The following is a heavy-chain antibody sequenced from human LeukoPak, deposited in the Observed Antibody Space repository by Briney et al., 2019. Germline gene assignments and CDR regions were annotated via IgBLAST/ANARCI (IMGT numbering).Heavy chain of an antibody. V-gene: IGHV3-30*03. CDR2: ISYDGSNK. CDR1: GFTFGSYG. Sequence: GRSLRLSCAASGFTFGSYGMHWVRQAPGKGLEWVAVISYDGSNKYYADSVKGRFTISRDNSKNTLYLQINSLRVDDSAVYYCARANYYNSGAYWGSDYYYYDMDVWGPGTTVTVSS. D-gene: IGHD3-10*01. CDR3: ARANYYNSGAYWGSDYYYYDMDV. J-gene: IGHJ6*02.